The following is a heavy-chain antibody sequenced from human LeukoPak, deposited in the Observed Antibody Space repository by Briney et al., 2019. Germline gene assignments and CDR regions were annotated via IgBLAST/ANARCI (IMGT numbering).Heavy chain of an antibody. Sequence: GGSLRLSCAVSVSTFGNYELCWVRQAPGKGLDWLSCISGGGDSIYYADSVKGRFTISRDNGKKSVYLQMNSLRAEDTATYYCERVPSPNYVSGSDSVDYWGQGTLVTVSS. CDR2: ISGGGDSI. CDR1: VSTFGNYE. J-gene: IGHJ4*02. D-gene: IGHD3-10*01. V-gene: IGHV3-48*03. CDR3: ERVPSPNYVSGSDSVDY.